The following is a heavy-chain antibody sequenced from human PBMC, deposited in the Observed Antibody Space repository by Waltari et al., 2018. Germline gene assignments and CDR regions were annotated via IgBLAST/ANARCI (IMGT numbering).Heavy chain of an antibody. CDR3: ATGLYFFYMDV. Sequence: EVQLVQSGAEVKKPGATVTISCKAAGYTFTDYYMQWVQQAPGKGLEWMGRVDPEDGEPIYAEKFQGRVTITADTSTDTAYMELGSLRSEDTAMYYCATGLYFFYMDVWGKGTMVTVSS. CDR2: VDPEDGEP. J-gene: IGHJ6*03. CDR1: GYTFTDYY. V-gene: IGHV1-69-2*01.